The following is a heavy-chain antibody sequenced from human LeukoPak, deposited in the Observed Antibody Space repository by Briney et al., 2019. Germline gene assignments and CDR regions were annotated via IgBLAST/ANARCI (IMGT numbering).Heavy chain of an antibody. CDR2: IIPIFGTA. J-gene: IGHJ4*02. Sequence: ASVKVSCKASGGTFSSYAISWVRQAPGQGLEWMGGIIPIFGTANYAQKFQGRVTITADESTSTAYMELSSLRSEDTAAYYCARDTGDFGDLGFDYWGQGTLVTVSS. CDR1: GGTFSSYA. D-gene: IGHD3-16*01. CDR3: ARDTGDFGDLGFDY. V-gene: IGHV1-69*01.